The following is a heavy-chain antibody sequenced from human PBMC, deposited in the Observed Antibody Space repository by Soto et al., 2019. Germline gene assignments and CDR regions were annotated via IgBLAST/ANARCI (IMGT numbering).Heavy chain of an antibody. CDR3: ARAVPAAKLNMNV. CDR1: GYIFTSYD. V-gene: IGHV1-8*01. Sequence: QVQLVQSGAEVKKPGASVRVSCTASGYIFTSYDINWVRQATGQGLEWMGWMNPNSGNTGYAQKFQGRVSMTRDTSISTAYMEFSSLRSEDTAVYYCARAVPAAKLNMNVWGKGTTVTVSS. CDR2: MNPNSGNT. D-gene: IGHD2-2*01. J-gene: IGHJ6*03.